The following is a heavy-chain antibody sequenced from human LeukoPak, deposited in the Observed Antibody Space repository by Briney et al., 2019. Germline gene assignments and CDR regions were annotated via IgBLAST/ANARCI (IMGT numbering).Heavy chain of an antibody. Sequence: PGRSLRLSCAASGFDFSYYGMHWVRQAPGKGLEWVALISYDGSNQYYADSVKGRFTISRDNSKSTVFLQMNSLRPEDTAVYYCAKDKYYYGSGGDFDHWGQGTLVTVSS. CDR3: AKDKYYYGSGGDFDH. J-gene: IGHJ4*02. D-gene: IGHD3-10*01. CDR1: GFDFSYYG. V-gene: IGHV3-30*18. CDR2: ISYDGSNQ.